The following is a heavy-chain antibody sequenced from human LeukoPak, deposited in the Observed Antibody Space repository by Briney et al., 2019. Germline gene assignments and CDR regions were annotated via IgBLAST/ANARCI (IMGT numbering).Heavy chain of an antibody. CDR2: TNPSGGST. V-gene: IGHV1-46*01. D-gene: IGHD2-2*01. Sequence: ASVKVSCKASGYTFTSYYMHWVRQAPGQGLEWMGITNPSGGSTSYAQKFQGRVTMTRDTSASTAYMELSSLRSEDTAVYYCARGRCVGSTNCYYFDYWGQGALVTVSS. J-gene: IGHJ4*02. CDR1: GYTFTSYY. CDR3: ARGRCVGSTNCYYFDY.